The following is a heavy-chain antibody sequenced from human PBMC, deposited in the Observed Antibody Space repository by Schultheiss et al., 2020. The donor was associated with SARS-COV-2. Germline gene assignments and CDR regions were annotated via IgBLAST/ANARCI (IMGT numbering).Heavy chain of an antibody. V-gene: IGHV4-59*01. J-gene: IGHJ4*02. CDR1: GGSISSYY. CDR3: PRGVGARTYTPFGY. Sequence: SETLSLTCTVSGGSISSYYWSWIRQPPGKGLEWIGYIYYSGSTNYNPSLKSRVTISVDTSKNQFSLKLSSVTAADTAVYYCPRGVGARTYTPFGYWGQGTLVTVSS. D-gene: IGHD2-2*02. CDR2: IYYSGST.